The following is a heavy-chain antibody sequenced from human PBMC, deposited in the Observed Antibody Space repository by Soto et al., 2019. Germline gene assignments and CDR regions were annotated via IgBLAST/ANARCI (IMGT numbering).Heavy chain of an antibody. CDR3: ARAGVTPVTGLWHFDS. CDR1: GFTFNTYS. J-gene: IGHJ4*02. Sequence: QVQLEESGGGVVQPGRSLRLSCEASGFTFNTYSMQWVRQPPGKGLEWLAAIWYDGTQKYYAESVKGRFIISRDNSKKTLYLEMNSLRAEDTAVYYCARAGVTPVTGLWHFDSWGQGTLVTVSS. D-gene: IGHD4-17*01. CDR2: IWYDGTQK. V-gene: IGHV3-33*01.